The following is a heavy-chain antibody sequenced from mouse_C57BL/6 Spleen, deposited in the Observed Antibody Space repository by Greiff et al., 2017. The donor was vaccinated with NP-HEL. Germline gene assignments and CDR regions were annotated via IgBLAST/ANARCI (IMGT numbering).Heavy chain of an antibody. CDR1: GFTFSSYA. CDR3: ARGGYPHYYAMDY. Sequence: DVMLVESGGGLVKPGGSLKLSCAASGFTFSSYAMSWVRQTPEKRLEWVATISDGGSYTYYPDNVKGRFTISRDNAKNNLYLQMSHLKSEDTAMYYCARGGYPHYYAMDYWGQGTSVTVSS. J-gene: IGHJ4*01. D-gene: IGHD2-2*01. CDR2: ISDGGSYT. V-gene: IGHV5-4*03.